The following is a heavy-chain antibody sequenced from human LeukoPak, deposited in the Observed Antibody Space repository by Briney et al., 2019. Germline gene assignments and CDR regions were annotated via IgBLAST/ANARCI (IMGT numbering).Heavy chain of an antibody. J-gene: IGHJ4*02. V-gene: IGHV4-34*01. CDR3: ARGKWLRSSFDY. Sequence: SETLSLTCAVYGGSFSGYYWSWIRQPPGKGLEWIGEINHSGSTNYNPSLKSRVTISVDTSKNQFSLKLSSVTAADTAVYYCARGKWLRSSFDYWGPGNLVTVSS. CDR1: GGSFSGYY. CDR2: INHSGST. D-gene: IGHD5-12*01.